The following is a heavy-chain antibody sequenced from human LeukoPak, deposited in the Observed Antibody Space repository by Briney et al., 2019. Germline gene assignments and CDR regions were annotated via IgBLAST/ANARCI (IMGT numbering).Heavy chain of an antibody. CDR1: GFTVSSNY. CDR2: IYSGGST. Sequence: GGSLRLSCAASGFTVSSNYMSWVRQAPGKGLEWVSVIYSGGSTYYADSVKGRFTISRDNSKKTLYLQMNSLRAEDTAVYYCARDSPASRYSGSPQHWGQGTLVTVSS. CDR3: ARDSPASRYSGSPQH. D-gene: IGHD1-26*01. J-gene: IGHJ1*01. V-gene: IGHV3-66*01.